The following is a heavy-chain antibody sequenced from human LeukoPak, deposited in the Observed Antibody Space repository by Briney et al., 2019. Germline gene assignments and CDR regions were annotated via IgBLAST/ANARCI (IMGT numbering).Heavy chain of an antibody. CDR1: GFTFSSYA. Sequence: PGGSLRLSCVASGFTFSSYAMSWVRQAPGKGLEWVSAISGSGGSTYYADSVKGRFTISRDNSKNTLYLQMNSLRAEDTAVYYCRRVWNDVSVDYWGQGTLVTVSS. D-gene: IGHD1-1*01. J-gene: IGHJ4*02. V-gene: IGHV3-23*01. CDR2: ISGSGGST. CDR3: RRVWNDVSVDY.